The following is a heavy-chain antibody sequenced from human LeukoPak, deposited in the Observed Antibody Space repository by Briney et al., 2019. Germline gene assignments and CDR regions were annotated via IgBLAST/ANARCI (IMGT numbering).Heavy chain of an antibody. CDR3: ARDSTGSIAARRGKGYYYYMDV. CDR1: GFTFSSYW. J-gene: IGHJ6*03. D-gene: IGHD6-6*01. V-gene: IGHV3-74*01. Sequence: GGSLRLSCAASGFTFSSYWMHWVRQAPGKGLVWVSRIHSDGSSTSYADSVKGRFTISRDNAKNTLYLQMNSLRAEDTAVYYCARDSTGSIAARRGKGYYYYMDVWGKGTTVTVSS. CDR2: IHSDGSST.